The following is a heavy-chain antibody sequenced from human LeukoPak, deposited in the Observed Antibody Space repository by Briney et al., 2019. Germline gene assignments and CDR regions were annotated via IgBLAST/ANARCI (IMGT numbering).Heavy chain of an antibody. J-gene: IGHJ3*02. Sequence: KPSETLSLTCAVSGGSISSSSYYWGWIRQPPGKGLEWIGSIYYSGSTYYNPSLKSRVTISVDTSKNQFSLKLSSVTAADTAVYYCATLPLRFLEWLSSHDAFDIWGQGTMVTVSS. CDR3: ATLPLRFLEWLSSHDAFDI. CDR1: GGSISSSSYY. V-gene: IGHV4-39*01. D-gene: IGHD3-3*01. CDR2: IYYSGST.